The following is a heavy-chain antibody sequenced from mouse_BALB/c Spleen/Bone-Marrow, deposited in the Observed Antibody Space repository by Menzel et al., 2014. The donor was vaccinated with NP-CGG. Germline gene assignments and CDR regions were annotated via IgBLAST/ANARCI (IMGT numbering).Heavy chain of an antibody. CDR2: IDPANGNT. V-gene: IGHV14-3*02. Sequence: DQLQQSGGGLVKPGASVKLSCTASGFNIKDTYMHWVKQRPEQGLEWIGRIDPANGNTKYDPKFQGKATITADTSSNTAYLQHSSLTSEDTAVYYCARWLLNYYAMDYWGQGTSVTVSS. CDR1: GFNIKDTY. CDR3: ARWLLNYYAMDY. J-gene: IGHJ4*01. D-gene: IGHD2-3*01.